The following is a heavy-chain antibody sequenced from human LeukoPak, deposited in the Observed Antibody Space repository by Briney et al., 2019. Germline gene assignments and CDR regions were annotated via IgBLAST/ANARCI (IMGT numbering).Heavy chain of an antibody. CDR1: GFTFSSFS. CDR3: ATDVRRGYDEVDY. J-gene: IGHJ4*02. V-gene: IGHV3-21*01. D-gene: IGHD5-12*01. Sequence: AGGSLRLSCAASGFTFSSFSMSWVRQAPGKGLEWVSFISSGSSYIYYADSVKGRFTISRDNAKNSLYLQMNSLRAEDTAVYYCATDVRRGYDEVDYWGQGTLVTVSS. CDR2: ISSGSSYI.